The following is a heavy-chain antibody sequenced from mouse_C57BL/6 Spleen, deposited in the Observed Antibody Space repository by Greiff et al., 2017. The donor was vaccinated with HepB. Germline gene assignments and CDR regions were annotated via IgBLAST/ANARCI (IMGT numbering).Heavy chain of an antibody. CDR3: ARDNYYGSRYVDY. Sequence: EVQVVESGGGLVKPGGSLKLSCAASGFTFSSYAMSWVRQTPEKRLEWVATISDGGSYTYYPDNVKGRFTISRDNAKNNLYLQMSHLKSEDTAMYYCARDNYYGSRYVDYWGQGTTLTVSS. D-gene: IGHD1-1*01. CDR1: GFTFSSYA. J-gene: IGHJ2*01. V-gene: IGHV5-4*01. CDR2: ISDGGSYT.